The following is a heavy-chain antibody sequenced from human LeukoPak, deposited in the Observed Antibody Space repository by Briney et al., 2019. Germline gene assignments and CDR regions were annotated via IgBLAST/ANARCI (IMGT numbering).Heavy chain of an antibody. CDR3: ARDGGGYGSGSYYFDY. D-gene: IGHD3-10*01. V-gene: IGHV4-31*03. Sequence: PSETLSLTCTVSGGSISSGGYYWSWIRQHPGKGLEWIGYIYYSGSTYYNPSLKSRVTISVDTSKNQFSLKLSSVTAADTAVYYCARDGGGYGSGSYYFDYWGQGTLVTVSS. J-gene: IGHJ4*02. CDR1: GGSISSGGYY. CDR2: IYYSGST.